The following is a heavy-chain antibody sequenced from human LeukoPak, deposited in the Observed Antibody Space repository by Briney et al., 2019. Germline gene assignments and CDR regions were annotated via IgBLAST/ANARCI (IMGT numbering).Heavy chain of an antibody. Sequence: PSETLSLTCAVYGGSFSGYYWSWIRQPPGKGLEWIGEINHSGSTNYNPSLKSRVTISVDTSKNQFSLKQSSVTAADTAVYYCARQPGVRVVPALYYYYYYMDVWGKGTTVTISS. J-gene: IGHJ6*03. CDR3: ARQPGVRVVPALYYYYYYMDV. CDR2: INHSGST. CDR1: GGSFSGYY. D-gene: IGHD2-2*01. V-gene: IGHV4-34*01.